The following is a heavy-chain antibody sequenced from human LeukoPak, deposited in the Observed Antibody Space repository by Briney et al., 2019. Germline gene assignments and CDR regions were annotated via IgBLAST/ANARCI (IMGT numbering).Heavy chain of an antibody. CDR1: GGSISSYY. D-gene: IGHD3-10*01. Sequence: PSETLSLTCTVSGGSISSYYWSWIRQPPAKGLEWIGYIYYSGSTNYNPSLKSRVTISVDTSKNQFSLKLRSVTAADTALYYCARLIGQYGNYMDVWGKGTTVTVSS. CDR2: IYYSGST. V-gene: IGHV4-59*08. J-gene: IGHJ6*03. CDR3: ARLIGQYGNYMDV.